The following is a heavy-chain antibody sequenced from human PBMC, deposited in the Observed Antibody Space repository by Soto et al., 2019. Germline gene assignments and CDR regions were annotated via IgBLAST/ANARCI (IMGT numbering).Heavy chain of an antibody. CDR1: GFAVRHNY. CDR3: ARKTDSIPSGGDV. Sequence: EVQLVESGGGLVQPGGSLRLSCTASGFAVRHNYMTWVRQAPGKGLEWVSLIYSGGDTAYADSVKGRFTIARHTSQNTLYLQMNRLLAEVTAIYYCARKTDSIPSGGDVWGKGTAVTVSS. J-gene: IGHJ6*04. D-gene: IGHD3-10*01. V-gene: IGHV3-53*04. CDR2: IYSGGDT.